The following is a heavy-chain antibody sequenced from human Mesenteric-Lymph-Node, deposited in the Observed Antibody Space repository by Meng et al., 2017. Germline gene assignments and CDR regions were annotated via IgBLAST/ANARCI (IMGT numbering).Heavy chain of an antibody. Sequence: GGSLRLSCAASGFTFDDYAMHWVRQAPGKGLEWVSGISWNSGSIGYADSVKGRFTISRDNSKNTLYLQMNSLRAEDTAVYYCARFVWFGELSDAFDIWGQGTMVTVSS. V-gene: IGHV3-9*01. CDR2: ISWNSGSI. CDR1: GFTFDDYA. CDR3: ARFVWFGELSDAFDI. D-gene: IGHD3-10*01. J-gene: IGHJ3*02.